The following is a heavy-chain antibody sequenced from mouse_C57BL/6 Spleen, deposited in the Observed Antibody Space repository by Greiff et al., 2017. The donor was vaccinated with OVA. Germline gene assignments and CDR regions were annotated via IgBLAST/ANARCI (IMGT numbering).Heavy chain of an antibody. CDR1: GYTFTSYW. J-gene: IGHJ2*01. CDR3: ARKGGSYFDY. CDR2: IDPSDSYT. V-gene: IGHV1-69*01. Sequence: QVQLQQPGAELVMPGASVKLSCKASGYTFTSYWMHWVKQRPGQGLEWIGEIDPSDSYTNYNQKFKGKSTLTVDKSSSPAYMQLSSLTSEDAAVYYCARKGGSYFDYWGQGTTLTVSS.